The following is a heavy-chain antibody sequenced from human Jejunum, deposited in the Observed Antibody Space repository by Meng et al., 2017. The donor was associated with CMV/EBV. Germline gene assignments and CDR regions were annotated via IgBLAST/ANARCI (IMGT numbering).Heavy chain of an antibody. CDR1: FNSYT. Sequence: FNSYTMTWVRQAPRKGLDWVSIISRSGGDTNYADSVKGRFTISRDNSKNTLYLEMSSLRAEDTAIYYCAKESGQYQMLSYYGLDVWGQGTTVTVSS. CDR2: ISRSGGDT. J-gene: IGHJ6*02. D-gene: IGHD2-2*01. V-gene: IGHV3-23*01. CDR3: AKESGQYQMLSYYGLDV.